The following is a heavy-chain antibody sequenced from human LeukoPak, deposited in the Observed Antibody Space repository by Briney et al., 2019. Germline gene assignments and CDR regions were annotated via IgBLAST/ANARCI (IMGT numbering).Heavy chain of an antibody. CDR3: AKGGIVEPY. CDR1: GFTFSSYD. D-gene: IGHD1-26*01. V-gene: IGHV3-33*06. Sequence: GGSLRLSCAASGFTFSSYDMHWVRQAPGKGLEWVAVIWYDGSNKYYADSVKGRFTISRDNSKNTLYLQMNSLRAEDTAVYYCAKGGIVEPYWGQGTLVTVSS. CDR2: IWYDGSNK. J-gene: IGHJ4*02.